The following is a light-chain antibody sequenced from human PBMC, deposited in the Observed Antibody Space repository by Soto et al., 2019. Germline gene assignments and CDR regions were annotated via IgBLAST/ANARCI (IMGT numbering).Light chain of an antibody. Sequence: QSALTQPASVSGSPGQSITICCTGTSSDVGGYNYVSWYQQHPGKAPKLMIYEVSNRPSGVSNRFSGSKSGNTASLTISGLQAEDKADYYCSSYTRSSTLVVFGGGTQLTVL. CDR3: SSYTRSSTLVV. J-gene: IGLJ2*01. CDR2: EVS. V-gene: IGLV2-14*01. CDR1: SSDVGGYNY.